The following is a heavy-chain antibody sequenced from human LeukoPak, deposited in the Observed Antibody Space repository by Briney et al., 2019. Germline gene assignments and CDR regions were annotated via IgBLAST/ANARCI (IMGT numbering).Heavy chain of an antibody. Sequence: SVKVSCKASGGTFSSYTISWVRQAPGQGLEWMGRIIPILGIANYAQKFQGRVTITADKSTSTAYMELSSLRSEDTAVCYCARGMGVVVPAAFIWGQGTMVTVSS. CDR3: ARGMGVVVPAAFI. CDR1: GGTFSSYT. CDR2: IIPILGIA. J-gene: IGHJ3*02. D-gene: IGHD2-2*01. V-gene: IGHV1-69*02.